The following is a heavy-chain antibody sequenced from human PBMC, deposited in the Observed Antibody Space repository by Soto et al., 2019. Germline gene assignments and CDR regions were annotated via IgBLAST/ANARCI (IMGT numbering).Heavy chain of an antibody. CDR1: GGSFSKKA. V-gene: IGHV1-69*01. J-gene: IGHJ2*01. CDR2: INTKFGAT. CDR3: ARGASSGFEYWDFDL. D-gene: IGHD5-12*01. Sequence: QVQLVQSGAELKKPGSSVKVSCEASGGSFSKKAISWLRQAPGQGLEWMGGINTKFGATNYAPKFQGRITITADESTNTVYMTLSTLTFEDTAVYYCARGASSGFEYWDFDLWGRGTLVSVSS.